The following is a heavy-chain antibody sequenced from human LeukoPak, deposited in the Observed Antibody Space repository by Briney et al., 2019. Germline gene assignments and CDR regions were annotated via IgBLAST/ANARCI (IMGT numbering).Heavy chain of an antibody. V-gene: IGHV3-30*18. D-gene: IGHD7-27*01. CDR3: GKDYLGSPHYGMDV. CDR2: ISYDGSNK. J-gene: IGHJ6*02. CDR1: GFTFSSYG. Sequence: GGSLRLSCAASGFTFSSYGMHWVRQAPGKGLEWVAVISYDGSNKYYADSVKGRFTISRDNSKNTLYLQMNSLRAEDTAVYYCGKDYLGSPHYGMDVWGQGTTVTVSS.